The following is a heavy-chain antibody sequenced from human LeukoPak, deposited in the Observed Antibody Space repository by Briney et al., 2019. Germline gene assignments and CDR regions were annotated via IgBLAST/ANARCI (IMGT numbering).Heavy chain of an antibody. J-gene: IGHJ4*02. Sequence: GGSLRLSCAASGFTFSSYAMSWVRQAPGKGLEWVSAISGSGGSTYYADSVKGRFTISRDNSKNTLYLQMNSLRVEDTALYYCARVTTYSSSWFGDFGSWGQGTLVTVSS. CDR1: GFTFSSYA. CDR2: ISGSGGST. CDR3: ARVTTYSSSWFGDFGS. V-gene: IGHV3-23*01. D-gene: IGHD6-13*01.